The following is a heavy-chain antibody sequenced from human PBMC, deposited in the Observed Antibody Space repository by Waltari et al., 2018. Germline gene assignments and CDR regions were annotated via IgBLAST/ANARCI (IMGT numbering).Heavy chain of an antibody. J-gene: IGHJ4*02. CDR3: TRDGRDYYGDLRGTFDY. D-gene: IGHD4-17*01. CDR1: GFTFGDYA. CDR2: IRSKAYGGTT. V-gene: IGHV3-49*04. Sequence: EVQLVESGGGLVQPGRSLRLSCTASGFTFGDYAMSWVRQAPGKGLEWVGFIRSKAYGGTTENAASVKSRFTNSRDDSKSIAYPQMNSLKTEDPAVYYCTRDGRDYYGDLRGTFDYWGQGTLVTVSS.